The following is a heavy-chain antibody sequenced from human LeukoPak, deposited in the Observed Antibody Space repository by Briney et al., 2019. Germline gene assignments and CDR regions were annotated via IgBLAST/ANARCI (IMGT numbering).Heavy chain of an antibody. CDR3: AKGAGRNYAMDNWFDP. J-gene: IGHJ5*02. Sequence: GGSLRLSCAASGLTFSSYAMSWVLQAPGKGLEWVSAISGSGGNTYYADSVKGRFTISRDNSKNTLYLQMNSLRAEDTAVYYCAKGAGRNYAMDNWFDPWGQGTLVTVSS. V-gene: IGHV3-23*01. D-gene: IGHD4-11*01. CDR2: ISGSGGNT. CDR1: GLTFSSYA.